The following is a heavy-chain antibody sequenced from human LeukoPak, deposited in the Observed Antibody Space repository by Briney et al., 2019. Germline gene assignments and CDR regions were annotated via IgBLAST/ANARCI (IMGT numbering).Heavy chain of an antibody. CDR1: GYTFTGYY. Sequence: ASVKVSCKASGYTFTGYYMHWVRQAPGQGLEWMGRINPDSGGTNYAQKFQGRVTMTRETSISTAYMGLSRLRSDDTAVYYCARDKEDYWGQGTLVTVSS. J-gene: IGHJ4*02. CDR3: ARDKEDY. V-gene: IGHV1-2*06. CDR2: INPDSGGT.